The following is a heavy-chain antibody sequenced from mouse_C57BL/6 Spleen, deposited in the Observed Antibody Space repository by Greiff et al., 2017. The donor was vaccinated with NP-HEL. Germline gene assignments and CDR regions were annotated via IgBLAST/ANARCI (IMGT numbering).Heavy chain of an antibody. CDR1: GYTFTEYT. Sequence: LVKPGASVKLSCKASGYTFTEYTIHWVKQRSGQGLEWIGWFYPGSGSIKYNEKFKDKATLTADKSSSTVYMELSRLTSEDSAVYFCARHEEGAYYSNYGEGYYAMDYWGQGTSVTVSS. CDR2: FYPGSGSI. CDR3: ARHEEGAYYSNYGEGYYAMDY. J-gene: IGHJ4*01. D-gene: IGHD2-5*01. V-gene: IGHV1-62-2*01.